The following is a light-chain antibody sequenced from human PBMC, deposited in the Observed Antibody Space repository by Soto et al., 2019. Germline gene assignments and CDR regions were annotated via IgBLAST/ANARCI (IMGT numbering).Light chain of an antibody. CDR3: SSYTSSSTLGV. J-gene: IGLJ3*02. CDR2: DVS. V-gene: IGLV2-14*01. Sequence: QSALTQPASVSGSPGQSINISCTGTSSDDGGYNYVSWYQQHPGKAPKLMIYDVSNRPSGVSNRFSGSKSGNTASLTISGLHAEDEADYYCSSYTSSSTLGVFGGGTKLTVL. CDR1: SSDDGGYNY.